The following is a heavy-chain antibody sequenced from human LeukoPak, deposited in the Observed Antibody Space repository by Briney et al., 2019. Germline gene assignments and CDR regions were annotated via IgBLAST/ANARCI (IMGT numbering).Heavy chain of an antibody. CDR2: IYPGDSDT. Sequence: KSGESLKISCKGSGYSLTSYWIGWVRQMPGKGLEWMGIIYPGDSDTRYSPSFQGQVTISADKSISTAYLQWSSLKASDTAMYYRARHLGYCTNGVCYSFDYWGQGTLVTVSS. CDR1: GYSLTSYW. J-gene: IGHJ4*02. CDR3: ARHLGYCTNGVCYSFDY. V-gene: IGHV5-51*01. D-gene: IGHD2-8*01.